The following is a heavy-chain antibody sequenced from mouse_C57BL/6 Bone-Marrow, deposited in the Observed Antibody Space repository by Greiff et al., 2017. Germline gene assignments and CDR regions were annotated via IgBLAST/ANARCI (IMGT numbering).Heavy chain of an antibody. CDR2: IDPANGNP. Sequence: DVKLQESVAELVRPGASVKLSCTASGFNIKNTYMHWVKQRPEQGLEWIGRIDPANGNPKYAPKFQGKATITADPTSNTAYLQLSSLTSEDTAIYYCARKTDITRGYYFDYWGQGTTLTVSS. CDR3: ARKTDITRGYYFDY. J-gene: IGHJ2*01. D-gene: IGHD1-1*01. V-gene: IGHV14-3*01. CDR1: GFNIKNTY.